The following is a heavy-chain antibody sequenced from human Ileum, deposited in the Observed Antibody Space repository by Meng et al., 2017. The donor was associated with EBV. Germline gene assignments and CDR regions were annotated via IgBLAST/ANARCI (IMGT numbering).Heavy chain of an antibody. J-gene: IGHJ4*02. V-gene: IGHV4-30-4*01. Sequence: QGQLQESGPGMVKPSQTLSLTCTVSGGSISSGDYYWSWIRQPPGKGLEWIGYIYNSGSTYYNPSLKSQVTISVDTSKNQFSLKLRFVTAADTAVYYCAREGRSHQVGVSVYWGQGNLVTVSS. D-gene: IGHD2-21*01. CDR2: IYNSGST. CDR1: GGSISSGDYY. CDR3: AREGRSHQVGVSVY.